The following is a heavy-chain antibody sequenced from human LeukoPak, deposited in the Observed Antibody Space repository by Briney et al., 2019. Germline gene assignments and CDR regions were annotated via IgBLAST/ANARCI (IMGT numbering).Heavy chain of an antibody. Sequence: SETLSLTCTVSGGSISSYYWSWIRQPPGKGLEWIGYIYYSGSTNYNPSLKSRVTISVDTSKNQFSLKLSSVTAADTAVYYCARGGSVVVVPAAIRSYYYYYMDVWGKESTVTVSS. J-gene: IGHJ6*03. CDR1: GGSISSYY. CDR2: IYYSGST. CDR3: ARGGSVVVVPAAIRSYYYYYMDV. D-gene: IGHD2-2*01. V-gene: IGHV4-59*01.